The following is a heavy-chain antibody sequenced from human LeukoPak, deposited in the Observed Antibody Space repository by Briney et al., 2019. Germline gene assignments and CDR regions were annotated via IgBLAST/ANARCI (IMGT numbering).Heavy chain of an antibody. CDR3: ARGGVPSYDFWSAASWFDP. V-gene: IGHV4-59*01. CDR1: GGSISSYY. D-gene: IGHD3-3*01. J-gene: IGHJ5*02. Sequence: SEPLSLTCTVSGGSISSYYWSWIRQPPGKVLEWIGYIYYSVSTNYHPSLKSRVTISVDTSKNQFSLKLSSVTAADTAVYYCARGGVPSYDFWSAASWFDPWGQGTLVTVSS. CDR2: IYYSVST.